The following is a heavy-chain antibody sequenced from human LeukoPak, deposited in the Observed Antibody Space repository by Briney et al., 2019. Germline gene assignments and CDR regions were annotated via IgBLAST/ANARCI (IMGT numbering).Heavy chain of an antibody. D-gene: IGHD3-10*01. CDR2: IIGSGDST. Sequence: PGGSLRLSCAASGFTFSSYAMGWVRQAPGKGLEWVSAIIGSGDSTYYADSVKGRFTISRDNSKNTLFLQMNSLRAEDAAVYYCAKGTWFGDYPVPFDSWGQGTLVAVSS. CDR1: GFTFSSYA. CDR3: AKGTWFGDYPVPFDS. V-gene: IGHV3-23*01. J-gene: IGHJ4*02.